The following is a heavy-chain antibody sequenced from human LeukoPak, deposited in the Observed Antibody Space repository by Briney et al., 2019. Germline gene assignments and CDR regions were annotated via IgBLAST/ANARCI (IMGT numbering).Heavy chain of an antibody. J-gene: IGHJ5*02. Sequence: NPSETLSLTCTVSCGSISSDSHYWGWIRQPPGNRLEWIASIYYGGTTQYNPSLKSRATISIDTSNNRFSLRLTSATAADTAVYYCARWSSDWENNYFDPWGQGILVTVSS. D-gene: IGHD6-19*01. CDR3: ARWSSDWENNYFDP. CDR1: CGSISSDSHY. CDR2: IYYGGTT. V-gene: IGHV4-39*07.